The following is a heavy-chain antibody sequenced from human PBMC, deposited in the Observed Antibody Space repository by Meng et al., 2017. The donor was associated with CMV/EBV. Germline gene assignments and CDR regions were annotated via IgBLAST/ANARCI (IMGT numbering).Heavy chain of an antibody. V-gene: IGHV1-18*01. D-gene: IGHD3-22*01. Sequence: QVQLVQSGAEVRKPGASVKVSCKASGYTFTHHGSSWVRQAPGQGLEWMGWISGYNDNTKYARHLQGRVTMTTDTSTNTAYMELRSLRSDDTAIYYCARDTMMIMSFDHWGPGTLVTVSS. CDR1: GYTFTHHG. CDR3: ARDTMMIMSFDH. J-gene: IGHJ4*01. CDR2: ISGYNDNT.